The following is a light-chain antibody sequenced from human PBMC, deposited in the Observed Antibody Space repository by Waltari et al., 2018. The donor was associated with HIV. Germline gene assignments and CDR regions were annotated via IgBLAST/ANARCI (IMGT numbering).Light chain of an antibody. CDR2: DKN. V-gene: IGLV1-51*01. CDR1: SSNIGYAY. Sequence: QSVLTQPPSVSAAPGQKVTLSCSGSSSNIGYAYVSWYQHVPGAAPRLLIYDKNKRPSGIPDRFSGSKSGTSATLGITGLQTGDEADYYCGTWDHRLSAGVFGGGTKLTVL. CDR3: GTWDHRLSAGV. J-gene: IGLJ3*02.